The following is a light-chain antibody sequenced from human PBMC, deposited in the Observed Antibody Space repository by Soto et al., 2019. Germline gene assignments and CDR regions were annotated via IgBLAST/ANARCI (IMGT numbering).Light chain of an antibody. CDR3: QQYNRYWT. CDR1: QNINTW. V-gene: IGKV1-5*03. Sequence: DIQXTXXPXXXSXSVGDRVTITCRASQNINTWLAWYQHKPGKAPKLLIYKASSLESGVPSRFSGSGSGTEFALTISSLEPDDFATYYCQQYNRYWTFGPGTKVEVK. J-gene: IGKJ1*01. CDR2: KAS.